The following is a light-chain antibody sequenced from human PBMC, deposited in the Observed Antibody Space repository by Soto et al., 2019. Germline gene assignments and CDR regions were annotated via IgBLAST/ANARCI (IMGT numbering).Light chain of an antibody. J-gene: IGLJ1*01. V-gene: IGLV2-11*01. CDR2: DVS. CDR1: SSDVGGYNY. CDR3: CSYAGSYSYV. Sequence: QSALTQPRSVSGSPGQSVTISCTGTSSDVGGYNYVSWYQQHPGKAPKLMIYDVSKRPSGVPDRFSGSKSGNTASLTISGLLAEDEADHYCCSYAGSYSYVFGTGTKVTVL.